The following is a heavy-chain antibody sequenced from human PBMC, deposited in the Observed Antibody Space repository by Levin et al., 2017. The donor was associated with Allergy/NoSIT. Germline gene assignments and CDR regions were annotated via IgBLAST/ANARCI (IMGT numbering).Heavy chain of an antibody. Sequence: GESLKISCAASGFSVSNHYMTWVRQGPGKGLECVSVIYSDGSTYYADSVRGRFTISRDSFRNTLSLQMNSLRDDDAAVYYCTKGHYSGVYQWGQGTLVTVSS. V-gene: IGHV3-53*01. CDR1: GFSVSNHY. J-gene: IGHJ4*02. CDR2: IYSDGST. D-gene: IGHD2-2*01. CDR3: TKGHYSGVYQ.